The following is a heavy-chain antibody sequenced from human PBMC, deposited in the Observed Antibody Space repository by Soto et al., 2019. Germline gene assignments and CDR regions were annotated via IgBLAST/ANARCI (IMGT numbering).Heavy chain of an antibody. V-gene: IGHV3-30*03. Sequence: AGGSLRLSCAASGFVFTNYGMHWVRQAPGKGLEWVAFISNDGSKKYYADSVKGRFTISRDNSENTVYLQMTSLRPDDTAVFYCARDVAMPSGLGLGYWGQGTLVTVSS. D-gene: IGHD6-19*01. CDR2: ISNDGSKK. J-gene: IGHJ4*02. CDR3: ARDVAMPSGLGLGY. CDR1: GFVFTNYG.